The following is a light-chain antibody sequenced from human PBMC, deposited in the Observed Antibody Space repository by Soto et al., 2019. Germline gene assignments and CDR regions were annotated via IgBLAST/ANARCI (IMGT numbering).Light chain of an antibody. J-gene: IGLJ1*01. Sequence: TQPASVSGSPGQSITISCTGTSSDVGGYDYVSWYQHYPGRAPKFLIYEVSYRPSGVSNRLSGSKSGNTASLTISGLQSEDEGDYYCSSFTTTTTYVFGSGTKVTVL. CDR2: EVS. CDR3: SSFTTTTTYV. V-gene: IGLV2-14*01. CDR1: SSDVGGYDY.